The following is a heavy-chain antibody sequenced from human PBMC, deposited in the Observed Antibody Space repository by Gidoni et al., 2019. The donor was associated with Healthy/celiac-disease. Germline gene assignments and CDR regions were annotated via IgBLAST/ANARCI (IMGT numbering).Heavy chain of an antibody. CDR3: ARDGGWGGGDAFDI. V-gene: IGHV3-33*08. Sequence: VQLVESVGGVVQPGGSLRLSCAASGFSFSSYGMSWVRPAPGKGLEWVAVIWYDGSNKYYSDSVKGRFTISRDTSKNTLYLQMNSLRAEDTAVYYCARDGGWGGGDAFDIWGQGTMVTVSS. CDR2: IWYDGSNK. J-gene: IGHJ3*02. CDR1: GFSFSSYG. D-gene: IGHD3-16*01.